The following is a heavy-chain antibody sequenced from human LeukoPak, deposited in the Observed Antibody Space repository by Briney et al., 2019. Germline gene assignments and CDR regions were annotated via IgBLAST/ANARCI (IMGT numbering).Heavy chain of an antibody. D-gene: IGHD4-11*01. CDR1: AFTVSTNH. Sequence: SGGSLRLSCVASAFTVSTNHMIWVRQAPGKGLEWVSLIYGDGSTYYADSVKGRVTISRDNSKNTVFLQMNSLRAEDTALYYCARINYRAFSIWGQGTMVTVSS. CDR3: ARINYRAFSI. J-gene: IGHJ3*02. CDR2: IYGDGST. V-gene: IGHV3-66*01.